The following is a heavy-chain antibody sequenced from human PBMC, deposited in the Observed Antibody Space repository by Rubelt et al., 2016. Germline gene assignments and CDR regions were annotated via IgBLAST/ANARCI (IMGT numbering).Heavy chain of an antibody. V-gene: IGHV3-23*01. CDR2: TTGSGVDT. CDR1: RFTFSTYA. D-gene: IGHD2-8*01. CDR3: ATKSNGFDY. Sequence: EVQLLESGGGLIQPGGSLRLSCAASRFTFSTYAMGWVRQAPGKGLEWVSSTTGSGVDTYYADSVKCRFTISRDNSKNTLYLQMNSLRAEDTAVYYCATKSNGFDYWGQGTLVTVSS. J-gene: IGHJ4*02.